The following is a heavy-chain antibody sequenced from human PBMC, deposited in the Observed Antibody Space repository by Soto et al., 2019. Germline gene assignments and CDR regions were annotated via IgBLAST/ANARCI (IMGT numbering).Heavy chain of an antibody. CDR1: GGSFSGYH. CDR3: ARDLITARLRYYYGFDV. V-gene: IGHV4-34*01. J-gene: IGHJ6*02. CDR2: INHGGGT. D-gene: IGHD6-6*01. Sequence: QVQLQQWGAGLLKPSETLSLTCAVYGGSFSGYHWSWIRQPPGKGLEWLGEINHGGGTNYNPYLKSRVTISLDTAKIQFSLNLTAVTAADTAVYYCARDLITARLRYYYGFDVWGPGTTVTVSS.